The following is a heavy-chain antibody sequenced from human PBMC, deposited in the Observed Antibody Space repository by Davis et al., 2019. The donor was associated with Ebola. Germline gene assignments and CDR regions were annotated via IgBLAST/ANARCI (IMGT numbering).Heavy chain of an antibody. Sequence: GESLKISCAASGFTFRNYAMYWVRQAPGKGLEWVAVVSHSEREKFYADSVKGRFTISRDNSENTLYLQMNSLTADDTAVYYCARAVFHEVLDYWGQGTPVTVSS. V-gene: IGHV3-30*04. CDR3: ARAVFHEVLDY. CDR1: GFTFRNYA. D-gene: IGHD3-3*01. J-gene: IGHJ4*02. CDR2: VSHSEREK.